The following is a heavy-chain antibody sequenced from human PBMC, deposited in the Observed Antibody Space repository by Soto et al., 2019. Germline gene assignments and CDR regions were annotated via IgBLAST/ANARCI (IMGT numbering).Heavy chain of an antibody. Sequence: QVQLVQSGAEVKRPGSSVKVSCKASGDTFNFYSINWVRQAPGVGLEWVGRVNPILSMSNYAQRFQGRVTMTADTSTSTAYIELRSLRSEATASYYCASSYGSGYRAFDYWGQGALVTVSS. CDR1: GDTFNFYS. CDR3: ASSYGSGYRAFDY. J-gene: IGHJ4*02. D-gene: IGHD3-10*01. V-gene: IGHV1-69*02. CDR2: VNPILSMS.